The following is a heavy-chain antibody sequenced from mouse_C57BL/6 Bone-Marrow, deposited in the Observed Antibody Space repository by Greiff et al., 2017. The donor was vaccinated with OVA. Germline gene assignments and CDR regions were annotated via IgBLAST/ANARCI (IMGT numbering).Heavy chain of an antibody. J-gene: IGHJ3*01. Sequence: EVQLQQSGAELVRPGASVKLSCTASGFNIKDDYMHWVKQRPEQGLEWIGWIDPENGDTEYASKFQGKATITADTSSNTAYLQLSSLTSEDSAVYVCASGGSSYRFAYWGQGTLVTVSA. CDR3: ASGGSSYRFAY. D-gene: IGHD1-1*01. CDR2: IDPENGDT. CDR1: GFNIKDDY. V-gene: IGHV14-4*01.